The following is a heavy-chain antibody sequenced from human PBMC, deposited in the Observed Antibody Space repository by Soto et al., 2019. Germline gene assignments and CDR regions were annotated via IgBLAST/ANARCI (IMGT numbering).Heavy chain of an antibody. V-gene: IGHV3-48*02. CDR3: ARVRGYVWGSYRSDAFDI. D-gene: IGHD3-16*02. CDR2: ISSSSSTI. CDR1: GFTFSSYS. Sequence: GGSLRLSCAASGFTFSSYSMNWVRQAPGKGLEWVSYISSSSSTIYYADSVKGRFTISRDNAKNSLYLQMNSLRDEDTAVYYYARVRGYVWGSYRSDAFDIWGQGTMVTVSS. J-gene: IGHJ3*02.